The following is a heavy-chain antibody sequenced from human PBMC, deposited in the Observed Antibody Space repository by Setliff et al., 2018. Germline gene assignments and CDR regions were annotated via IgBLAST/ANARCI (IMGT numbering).Heavy chain of an antibody. V-gene: IGHV1-24*01. Sequence: GASVKVSCKASGYTFTSYDINWVRRAPGKGLEWMGGFDPEDGETIYAQKFQGRVTMTEDTSTDTAYMELSSLRSEDTAVYYCARGSGWYLGYFDLWGRGTLVTVSS. CDR2: FDPEDGET. CDR3: ARGSGWYLGYFDL. CDR1: GYTFTSYD. J-gene: IGHJ2*01. D-gene: IGHD6-19*01.